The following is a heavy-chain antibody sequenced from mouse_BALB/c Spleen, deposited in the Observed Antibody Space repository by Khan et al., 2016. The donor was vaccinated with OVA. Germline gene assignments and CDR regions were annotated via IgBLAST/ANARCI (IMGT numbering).Heavy chain of an antibody. Sequence: KLEESGPGLVAPSQILSITCTVFGFSLSSIGVSWVRQPPGKGLEWLGVIWCYGCINFLSTLKSRLIISMDNSKRQVFVNLNSLQTDDTATYYYAKFTPDYYSMDYWGQGTSVTVSS. V-gene: IGHV2-3*01. CDR3: AKFTPDYYSMDY. CDR1: GFSLSSIG. J-gene: IGHJ4*01. CDR2: IWCYGCI.